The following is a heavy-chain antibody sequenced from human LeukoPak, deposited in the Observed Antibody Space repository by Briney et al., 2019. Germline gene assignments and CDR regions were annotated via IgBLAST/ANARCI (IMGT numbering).Heavy chain of an antibody. CDR1: GGSISSYY. V-gene: IGHV4-59*01. Sequence: SETLSLTCTVSGGSISSYYWSWIRQPAGKGLEWIGSIYYSGSTYYNPSLKSRVTISVDTSKNQFSLKLSSVTAADTAVYYCARFTIAIAAAGTRNGNWFDPWGQGTLVTVSS. CDR2: IYYSGST. D-gene: IGHD6-13*01. CDR3: ARFTIAIAAAGTRNGNWFDP. J-gene: IGHJ5*02.